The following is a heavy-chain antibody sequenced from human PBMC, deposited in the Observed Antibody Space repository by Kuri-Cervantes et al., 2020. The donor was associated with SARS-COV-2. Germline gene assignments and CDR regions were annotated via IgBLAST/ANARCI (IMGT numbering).Heavy chain of an antibody. CDR3: ARNRRTGGYSYGFDL. Sequence: ASVKVSCKASGYTFTDYYMHWVRQAPGQGPEWMGWINPIGGTNSAQRFQGRVTMTRDTSTSTVHMELSRLRFDDMAVFYCARNRRTGGYSYGFDLWGQGTLVTVSS. V-gene: IGHV1-2*02. CDR2: INPIGGT. J-gene: IGHJ4*02. D-gene: IGHD5-18*01. CDR1: GYTFTDYY.